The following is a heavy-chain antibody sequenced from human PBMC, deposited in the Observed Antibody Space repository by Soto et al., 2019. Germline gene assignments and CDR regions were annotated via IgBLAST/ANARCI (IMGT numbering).Heavy chain of an antibody. V-gene: IGHV3-15*07. CDR3: TTEDPATNYYYDSSGYYPQDRGYYYYGMDV. J-gene: IGHJ6*02. CDR2: IKSKTDGGTT. CDR1: GFTFSNAW. D-gene: IGHD3-22*01. Sequence: GGSLRLSCAASGFTFSNAWMNWVRQAPGKGLEWVGRIKSKTDGGTTDYAAPVKGRFTISRDDSKNTLYLQMNSLKTEDTAVYYCTTEDPATNYYYDSSGYYPQDRGYYYYGMDVWGQGTTVTVSS.